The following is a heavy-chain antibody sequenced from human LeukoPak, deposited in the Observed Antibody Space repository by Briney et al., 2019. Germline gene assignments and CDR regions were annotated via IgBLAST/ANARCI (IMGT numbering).Heavy chain of an antibody. V-gene: IGHV1-18*01. J-gene: IGHJ5*02. CDR2: ISAYNGNT. Sequence: ASVKVSCEASGYTFTSYGISWVRQAPGQGLEWMGWISAYNGNTNYAQKLQGRVTMTTDTSTSTAYMELRSLRSDDTAVYYCARYSGIAVAGTGWFDPWGQGTLVTVSS. CDR1: GYTFTSYG. CDR3: ARYSGIAVAGTGWFDP. D-gene: IGHD6-19*01.